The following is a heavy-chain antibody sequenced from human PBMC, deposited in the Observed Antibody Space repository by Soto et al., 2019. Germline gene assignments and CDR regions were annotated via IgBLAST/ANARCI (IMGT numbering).Heavy chain of an antibody. CDR1: GYTFTDHY. Sequence: GVSVKVSCKTSGYTFTDHYMHWVRQAPGQGLEWMGWINPNSGGTNYAQKFQGRVTMTRDTSISTAYMELSRLRSDDTAIYYCASCTNGACFLYGMDVWGQGTTVTVSS. CDR2: INPNSGGT. V-gene: IGHV1-2*02. J-gene: IGHJ6*02. CDR3: ASCTNGACFLYGMDV. D-gene: IGHD2-8*01.